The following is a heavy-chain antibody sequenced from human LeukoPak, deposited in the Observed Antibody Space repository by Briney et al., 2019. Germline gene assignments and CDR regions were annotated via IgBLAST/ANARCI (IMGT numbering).Heavy chain of an antibody. Sequence: PGGSLRLSCVASGFTFSSYSMNWVRQAPGKGLEWVSSISSSSSYIYYADSVKGRFTISRDNAKNSLYLQMNSLRAEDTAVYYCARMYYDSSGYSYIDYWGQGTLVTVSS. V-gene: IGHV3-21*01. CDR1: GFTFSSYS. J-gene: IGHJ4*02. CDR3: ARMYYDSSGYSYIDY. CDR2: ISSSSSYI. D-gene: IGHD3-22*01.